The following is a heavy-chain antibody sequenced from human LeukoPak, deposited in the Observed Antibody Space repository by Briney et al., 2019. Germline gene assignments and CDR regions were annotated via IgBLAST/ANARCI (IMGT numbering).Heavy chain of an antibody. CDR3: ARPGGYAFDI. V-gene: IGHV4-38-2*01. Sequence: SETLSLTCAVSGYSISSGYYRGWIRQPPEKGLEWIGSIYHSGSTYYNPSLKSRVTISVDTSKNQFSLKLSSVTAADTAVYYCARPGGYAFDIWAKGQWSPSLQ. J-gene: IGHJ3*02. CDR1: GYSISSGYY. D-gene: IGHD3-10*01. CDR2: IYHSGST.